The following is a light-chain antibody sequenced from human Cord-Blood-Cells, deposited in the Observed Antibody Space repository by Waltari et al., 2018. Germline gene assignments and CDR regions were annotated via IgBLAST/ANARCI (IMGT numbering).Light chain of an antibody. Sequence: QSALTQPASVSGSPGQSITISCPGTSSDVRSYNLFSWYQQHPGKAPKLMIYEGSKRPSGVSNRFSGSKSGNTASLTISGLQAEDEADYYCCSYAGSSTWVFGGGTKLTVL. V-gene: IGLV2-23*01. J-gene: IGLJ3*02. CDR2: EGS. CDR3: CSYAGSSTWV. CDR1: SSDVRSYNL.